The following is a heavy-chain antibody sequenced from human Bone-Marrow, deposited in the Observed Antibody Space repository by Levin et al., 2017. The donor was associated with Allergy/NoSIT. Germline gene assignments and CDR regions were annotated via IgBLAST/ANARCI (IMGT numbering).Heavy chain of an antibody. Sequence: GESLKISCAASAFAFSGYPMHWVRRAPGKGLEWVALVSYDGDFQYYADSVRGRFTVSRDNPKNTLFLQMNSLGPDDTAVYFCARARTGTGTFDYWGQGTLVTVSS. J-gene: IGHJ4*02. CDR3: ARARTGTGTFDY. D-gene: IGHD3-10*01. CDR2: VSYDGDFQ. CDR1: AFAFSGYP. V-gene: IGHV3-30-3*01.